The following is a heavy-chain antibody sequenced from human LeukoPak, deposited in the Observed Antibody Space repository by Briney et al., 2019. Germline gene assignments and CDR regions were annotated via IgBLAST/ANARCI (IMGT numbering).Heavy chain of an antibody. V-gene: IGHV5-51*01. D-gene: IGHD3-3*01. Sequence: GESLKISCKGSGYSFTSYWIGWVRQMPGKGLEWMGIIYPGDSDTRYSPSFQGQVTISADKSISTAYLQWSSLKASDTAMYYCARLRILSGTYEDHNYYMDVWGKGTTVTVSS. CDR2: IYPGDSDT. CDR3: ARLRILSGTYEDHNYYMDV. J-gene: IGHJ6*03. CDR1: GYSFTSYW.